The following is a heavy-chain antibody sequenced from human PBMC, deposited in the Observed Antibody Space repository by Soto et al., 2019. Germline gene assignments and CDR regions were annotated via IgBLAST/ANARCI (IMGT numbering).Heavy chain of an antibody. CDR3: ARVGYWNYAPDDAFDI. J-gene: IGHJ3*02. CDR1: GFTFSSYS. V-gene: IGHV3-21*01. Sequence: EVQLVESGGGLVKPGGSLRLSCAASGFTFSSYSMNWVRQAPGKGLEWVSSISSSSSYIYYADSVKGRFTISRDNAKNSLYLQMNSLRAEDTAVYYCARVGYWNYAPDDAFDIWGQGTMVTVSS. CDR2: ISSSSSYI. D-gene: IGHD1-7*01.